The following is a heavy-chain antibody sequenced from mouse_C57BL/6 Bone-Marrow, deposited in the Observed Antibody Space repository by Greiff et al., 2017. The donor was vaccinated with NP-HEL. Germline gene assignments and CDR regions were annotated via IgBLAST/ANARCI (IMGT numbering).Heavy chain of an antibody. J-gene: IGHJ2*01. CDR2: IYPGDGDT. Sequence: QVQLQQSGPELVKPGASVKISCKASGYAFSSSWMNWVKQRPGKGLEWIGRIYPGDGDTNYNGKFKGKATLTADESSSTAYMQLSSLTSEDSAVYFCARKVYGLHFDYWGQGTTLTVSS. V-gene: IGHV1-82*01. D-gene: IGHD1-1*01. CDR1: GYAFSSSW. CDR3: ARKVYGLHFDY.